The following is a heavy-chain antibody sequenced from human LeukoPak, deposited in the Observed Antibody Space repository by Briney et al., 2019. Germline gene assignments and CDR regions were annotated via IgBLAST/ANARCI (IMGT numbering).Heavy chain of an antibody. CDR2: K. V-gene: IGHV3-30*02. J-gene: IGHJ4*02. CDR3: AKDRDDYGDDC. CDR1: GFTFTDFG. D-gene: IGHD4-17*01. Sequence: SGGSLRLSCAASGFTFTDFGMHWVRQAPGKGLEWVSHKFYAESVKGRFTIPRDNSKNTLYLQMHSLRAEDTAVYYCAKDRDDYGDDCWGQGILVTVST.